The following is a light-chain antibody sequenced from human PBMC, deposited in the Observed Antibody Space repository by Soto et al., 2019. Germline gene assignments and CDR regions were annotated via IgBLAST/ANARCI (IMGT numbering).Light chain of an antibody. J-gene: IGKJ1*01. CDR1: QNISSY. CDR3: QQYIDWPLT. CDR2: GAS. Sequence: EIVLTQSPGTLSLSPGERATLSCRASQNISSYLIWYQQKPGQAPRLLIYGASTRATGIPARFSGNGSGTQFTLTLSSLQSEDFAVYYCQQYIDWPLTFGQGNKVDIK. V-gene: IGKV3-15*01.